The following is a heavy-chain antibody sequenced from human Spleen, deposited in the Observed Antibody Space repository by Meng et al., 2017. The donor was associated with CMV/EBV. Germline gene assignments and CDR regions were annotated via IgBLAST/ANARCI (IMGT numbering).Heavy chain of an antibody. CDR2: INPNSGGT. CDR3: ARDGLLGYDDYAHAFDI. Sequence: YTFTVYVMPWVRQAPGQGLEWMGRINPNSGGTNYAQKFQGRVTMTRDTSISTAYMELSRLRSDDTAVYYCARDGLLGYDDYAHAFDIWGQGTMVTVSS. V-gene: IGHV1-2*06. J-gene: IGHJ3*02. D-gene: IGHD4-17*01. CDR1: YTFTVYV.